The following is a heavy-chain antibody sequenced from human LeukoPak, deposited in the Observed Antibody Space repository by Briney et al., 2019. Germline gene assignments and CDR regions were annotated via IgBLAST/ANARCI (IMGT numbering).Heavy chain of an antibody. V-gene: IGHV3-66*02. CDR3: ARGDFSVN. CDR1: GFTVSSNY. CDR2: IYSGGST. J-gene: IGHJ4*02. Sequence: PGGSLRLSCAASGFTVSSNYMSWARQAPGKGLEWVSVIYSGGSTYYADSVEGRFTISRDNSKNTLYLQINSLRAEDTAVYYCARGDFSVNWGQGTLVTVSS. D-gene: IGHD2/OR15-2a*01.